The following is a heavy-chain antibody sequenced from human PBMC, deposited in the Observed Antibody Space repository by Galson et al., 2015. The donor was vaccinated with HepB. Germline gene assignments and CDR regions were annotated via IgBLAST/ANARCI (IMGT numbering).Heavy chain of an antibody. V-gene: IGHV3-30-3*01. Sequence: SLRLSCAASGFTLSGYAVHWVRQAPGKGLEWMAVISSDGSIKHYADSVKGRFTISRDNSKNTLYLEMNSLRAEDAAVYYCARDYGSYSGGGWYSVAFDFWGRGTMVTVSS. CDR1: GFTLSGYA. CDR3: ARDYGSYSGGGWYSVAFDF. CDR2: ISSDGSIK. D-gene: IGHD2-15*01. J-gene: IGHJ3*01.